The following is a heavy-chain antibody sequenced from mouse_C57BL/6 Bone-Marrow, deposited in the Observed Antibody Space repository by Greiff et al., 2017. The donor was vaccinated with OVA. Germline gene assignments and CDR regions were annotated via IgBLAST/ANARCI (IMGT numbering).Heavy chain of an antibody. D-gene: IGHD2-4*01. CDR1: GYTFTSYW. CDR3: ARSDLLYYDDWYFDV. Sequence: QVQLQQPGAELVKPGASVKLSCKASGYTFTSYWMHWVKQRPGQGLEWIGMIHPNSGSTNYNEKFKSKATLTVDKSSSTAYMQLSSLTSEDSAVYYCARSDLLYYDDWYFDVWGTGTTVTVSS. CDR2: IHPNSGST. J-gene: IGHJ1*03. V-gene: IGHV1-64*01.